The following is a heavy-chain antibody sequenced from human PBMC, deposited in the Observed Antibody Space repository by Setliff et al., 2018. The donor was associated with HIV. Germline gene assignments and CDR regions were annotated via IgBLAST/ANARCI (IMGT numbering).Heavy chain of an antibody. Sequence: GASLKISCKGSGYRFSDNWIGWVRQMPGKGLEWMGIIYPDDSATRYSPSFQGQVTISADKSINTAYLRWRRLRASDTAMYYCAKHGFERKSPYNWFDSWGQGTLVTVSS. CDR3: AKHGFERKSPYNWFDS. J-gene: IGHJ5*01. CDR2: IYPDDSAT. CDR1: GYRFSDNW. V-gene: IGHV5-51*01. D-gene: IGHD2-21*01.